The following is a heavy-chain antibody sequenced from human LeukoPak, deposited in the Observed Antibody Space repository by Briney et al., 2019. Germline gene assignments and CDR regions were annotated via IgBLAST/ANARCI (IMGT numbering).Heavy chain of an antibody. V-gene: IGHV3-53*01. D-gene: IGHD6-19*01. J-gene: IGHJ6*02. CDR1: GFTFSSNY. CDR3: ARAGSWRYGMDV. Sequence: GGSLRLSCAASGFTFSSNYMSWVRQAPGKGLEWVSVIYSGGSTYYADSVKGQFTISRDNSKNTLYLQMNSLRAEDTAVYYCARAGSWRYGMDVWGQGTTVTVSS. CDR2: IYSGGST.